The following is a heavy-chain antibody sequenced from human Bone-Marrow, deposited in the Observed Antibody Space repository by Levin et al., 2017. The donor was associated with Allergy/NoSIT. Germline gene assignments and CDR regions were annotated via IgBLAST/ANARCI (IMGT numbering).Heavy chain of an antibody. CDR3: ASHHCTTAACSVLLFDF. D-gene: IGHD2-8*01. CDR1: GGSINSSNS. V-gene: IGHV4-4*02. CDR2: VFHSGIA. Sequence: SQTLSLTCAVSGGSINSSNSWNWVRQPPGKGLEWIGEVFHSGIANYNPSLKSRVTMSVDKSKNQFSLNLASVTAADTAIYYCASHHCTTAACSVLLFDFWGQGSLVTVSS. J-gene: IGHJ4*02.